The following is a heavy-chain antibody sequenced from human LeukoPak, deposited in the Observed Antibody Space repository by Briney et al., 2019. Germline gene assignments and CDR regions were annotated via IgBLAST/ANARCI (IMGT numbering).Heavy chain of an antibody. J-gene: IGHJ4*02. Sequence: ASVKVSCKASGYTFTGYYMHWVRQAPGQGLEWMGWINPNSGGTNYAQKFQGRVTMTTDTSTSTAYMELRSLRSDDTAVYYCARDGVLGGNDYWGQGTLVTVSS. CDR3: ARDGVLGGNDY. CDR1: GYTFTGYY. CDR2: INPNSGGT. V-gene: IGHV1-2*02. D-gene: IGHD6-6*01.